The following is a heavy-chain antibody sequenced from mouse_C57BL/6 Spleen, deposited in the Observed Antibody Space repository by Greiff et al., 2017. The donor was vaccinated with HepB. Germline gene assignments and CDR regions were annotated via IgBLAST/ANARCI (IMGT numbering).Heavy chain of an antibody. D-gene: IGHD1-1*01. CDR2: IWSDGST. CDR1: GFSLTSYG. Sequence: VNVVESGPGLVAPSQSLSITCTVSGFSLTSYGVHWVRQPPGKGLEWLVVIWSDGSTTYNSALKSRLSISKDNSKSQVFLKMNSLQTDDTAMYYCARHDDYGSSWFAYWGQGTLVTVSA. CDR3: ARHDDYGSSWFAY. V-gene: IGHV2-6-1*01. J-gene: IGHJ3*01.